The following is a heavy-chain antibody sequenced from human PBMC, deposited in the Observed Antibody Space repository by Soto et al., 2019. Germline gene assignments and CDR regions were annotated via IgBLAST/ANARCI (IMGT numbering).Heavy chain of an antibody. CDR2: ISGSGGGT. Sequence: LRLSCAASGFTFSSYAMSWVRQAPGKGLEWVSSISGSGGGTYYAASVKGRFTFSRDNSKNTLCLQMNSLRAEDTAVYYCAKDLRWRLDYWGQGTLVTVSS. J-gene: IGHJ4*02. V-gene: IGHV3-23*01. CDR1: GFTFSSYA. CDR3: AKDLRWRLDY. D-gene: IGHD1-1*01.